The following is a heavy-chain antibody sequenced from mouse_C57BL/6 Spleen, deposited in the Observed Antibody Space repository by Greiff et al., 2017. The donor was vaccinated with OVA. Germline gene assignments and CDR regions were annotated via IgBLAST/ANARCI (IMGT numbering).Heavy chain of an antibody. CDR2: ISDGGSYT. J-gene: IGHJ2*01. V-gene: IGHV5-4*01. CDR1: GFTFSSYA. D-gene: IGHD4-1*01. CDR3: AREETGTGNGFDY. Sequence: EVQLQESGGGLVKPGGSLKLSCAASGFTFSSYAMSWVRQTPEKRLEWVATISDGGSYTYYPDNVKGRFTISRDNAKNNLYLQMSHLKSEDTAMYYCAREETGTGNGFDYWGQGTTLTVSS.